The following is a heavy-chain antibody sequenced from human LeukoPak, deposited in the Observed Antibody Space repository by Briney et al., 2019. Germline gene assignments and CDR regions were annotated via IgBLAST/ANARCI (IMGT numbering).Heavy chain of an antibody. D-gene: IGHD3-22*01. CDR2: VSGSGAAT. CDR3: AKRGDHDNSGFLRYFDY. J-gene: IGHJ4*02. V-gene: IGHV3-23*01. CDR1: GFTFSSYG. Sequence: PGGSLRLSRAASGFTFSSYGMTWVRQAPGQGLEWVSTVSGSGAATYSADSVKGRFTISRDNSESTMYLQMNSLRAEDAAVYYCAKRGDHDNSGFLRYFDYWGQGTLVTVSS.